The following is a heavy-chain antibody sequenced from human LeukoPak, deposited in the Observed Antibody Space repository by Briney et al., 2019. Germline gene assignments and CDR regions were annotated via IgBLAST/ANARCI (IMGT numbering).Heavy chain of an antibody. D-gene: IGHD3-22*01. V-gene: IGHV4-39*01. Sequence: KSSETLSLTCTVSGGSISSSSYYWGWVRQPPGKGLEWIGSIYYSGSTYYNPSLKSRVTISVDTSKNQFSLKLSSVTAADTAVYYCARHLYYYDSSGYYYLIYYYYYMDVWGKGTTVTISS. J-gene: IGHJ6*03. CDR2: IYYSGST. CDR1: GGSISSSSYY. CDR3: ARHLYYYDSSGYYYLIYYYYYMDV.